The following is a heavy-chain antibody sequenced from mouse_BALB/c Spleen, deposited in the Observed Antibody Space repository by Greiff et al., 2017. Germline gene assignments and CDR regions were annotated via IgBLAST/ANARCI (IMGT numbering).Heavy chain of an antibody. CDR3: ARAYYGSSYNAMDY. J-gene: IGHJ4*01. Sequence: VQLQQSGPGLVAPSQSLSITCTVSGFSLTSYDVHWVRQPPGKGLEWLGVIWAGESTNYNSAIMSRLSISKDNSKSQVFLKMNSLQTDDTAMYYWARAYYGSSYNAMDYWGQGTSVTVSA. CDR1: GFSLTSYD. CDR2: IWAGEST. D-gene: IGHD1-1*01. V-gene: IGHV2-9*02.